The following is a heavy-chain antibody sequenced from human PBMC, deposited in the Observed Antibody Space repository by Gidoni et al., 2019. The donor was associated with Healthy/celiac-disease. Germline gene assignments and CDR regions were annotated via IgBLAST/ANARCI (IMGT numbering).Heavy chain of an antibody. CDR1: GFTFSSYA. D-gene: IGHD6-13*01. Sequence: EVQLLESGGGLVQPGGSLRLSCAASGFTFSSYAMSWVRHAPGKGLEWVSAISGSGGSTYYADSVKGRFTISRDNSKNTLYLQMNSLRAEDTAVYYCASFKAPRAAVPYWFDPWGQGTLVTVSS. CDR2: ISGSGGST. J-gene: IGHJ5*02. V-gene: IGHV3-23*01. CDR3: ASFKAPRAAVPYWFDP.